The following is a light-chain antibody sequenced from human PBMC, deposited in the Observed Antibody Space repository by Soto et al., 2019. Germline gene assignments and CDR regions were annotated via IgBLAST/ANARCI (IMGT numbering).Light chain of an antibody. CDR1: QSVSSNT. Sequence: TVLTQSPGTLSLSPGERATLSCRASQSVSSNTLAWYQQKPGQAPRRLMYGASTRATGIPDRFSGSGSGTDFTLPVSRLEPDDFAVYYCQQYGTSPSWTFGQGTKVDIK. V-gene: IGKV3-20*01. CDR3: QQYGTSPSWT. CDR2: GAS. J-gene: IGKJ1*01.